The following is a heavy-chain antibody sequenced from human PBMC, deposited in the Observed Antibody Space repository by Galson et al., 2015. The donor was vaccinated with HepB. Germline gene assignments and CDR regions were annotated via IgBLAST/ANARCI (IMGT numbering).Heavy chain of an antibody. Sequence: SLRLSCAASGFTFSSYGMHWVRQAPGKGLEWVAVIWYDGSNKYYADSVKGRFTISRDNSKNTLYLQMNSLRAEDTAVYYCARGRDYDSSGYYYDAFDIWGQGTMVTVSS. CDR3: ARGRDYDSSGYYYDAFDI. CDR1: GFTFSSYG. D-gene: IGHD3-22*01. J-gene: IGHJ3*02. CDR2: IWYDGSNK. V-gene: IGHV3-33*01.